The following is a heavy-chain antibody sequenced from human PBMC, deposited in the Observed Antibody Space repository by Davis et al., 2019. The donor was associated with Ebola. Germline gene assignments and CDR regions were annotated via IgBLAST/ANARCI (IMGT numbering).Heavy chain of an antibody. J-gene: IGHJ5*02. D-gene: IGHD3-10*01. CDR3: ARSITMVQGVSWFDP. CDR1: GGTFSSYA. V-gene: IGHV1-18*01. Sequence: ASVKVSCKASGGTFSSYAISWVRQAPGQGLEWMGWISAYNGNTNYAQNLQGRVTMTTDTSTSTAYMELRSLRSDDTAVYYCARSITMVQGVSWFDPWGQGTLVTVSS. CDR2: ISAYNGNT.